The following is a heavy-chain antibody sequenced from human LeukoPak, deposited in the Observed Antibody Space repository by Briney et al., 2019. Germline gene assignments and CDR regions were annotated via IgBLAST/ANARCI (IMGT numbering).Heavy chain of an antibody. Sequence: ASVKVSCKASGYTFTSYGISWVRQAPGQGLEWMGWISAYNGNTNYAQKLQGRVTMTTDTSTSTAYMELRSLRSDDTAVYYCARCPPRGYYDFWSGYYYWGQGTLVTVSS. CDR1: GYTFTSYG. D-gene: IGHD3-3*01. J-gene: IGHJ4*02. CDR3: ARCPPRGYYDFWSGYYY. V-gene: IGHV1-18*01. CDR2: ISAYNGNT.